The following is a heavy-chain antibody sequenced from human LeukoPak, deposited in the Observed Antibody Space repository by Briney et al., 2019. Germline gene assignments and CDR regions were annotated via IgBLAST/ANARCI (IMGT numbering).Heavy chain of an antibody. CDR1: GFTFSSYT. D-gene: IGHD3-22*01. V-gene: IGHV3-21*01. CDR3: ARDGDDSSGYYRFYFDY. J-gene: IGHJ4*02. CDR2: ITSSSLYI. Sequence: PGGSLRLSCAASGFTFSSYTMNWVRQAPGKGLEWVSSITSSSLYIYYADSVKGRFTISRDNAKNSLYLHMNSLRAEDTAVYYCARDGDDSSGYYRFYFDYWGQGTLVTVSS.